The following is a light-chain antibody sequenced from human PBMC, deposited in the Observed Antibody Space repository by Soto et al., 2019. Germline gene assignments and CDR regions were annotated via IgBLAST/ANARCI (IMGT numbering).Light chain of an antibody. CDR1: QSVSSSY. CDR2: GAS. Sequence: EIVLTQSPGTLSLSPGERATLSCRASQSVSSSYLAWYQQKPGQAPRRLIYGASSRATGIPDRFSGSGSGTYFTLTISRLEPEDFAVHYCQQYGSSSPMYTFGQGTKLEIK. V-gene: IGKV3-20*01. CDR3: QQYGSSSPMYT. J-gene: IGKJ2*01.